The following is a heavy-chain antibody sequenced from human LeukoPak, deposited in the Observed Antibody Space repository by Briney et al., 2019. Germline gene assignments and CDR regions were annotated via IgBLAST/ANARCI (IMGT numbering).Heavy chain of an antibody. CDR1: GGSISTNSHY. CDR3: ARWDDGSGSVSD. V-gene: IGHV4-39*07. D-gene: IGHD3-10*01. J-gene: IGHJ4*02. Sequence: SETLSLTCTVSGGSISTNSHYWGWIRQSPGKGLEWIGSTYYSGTTYFNPSLKSRVTISVDRSKNQFSLKLSSVTAADTAVYYCARWDDGSGSVSDWGQGTLVTVSS. CDR2: TYYSGTT.